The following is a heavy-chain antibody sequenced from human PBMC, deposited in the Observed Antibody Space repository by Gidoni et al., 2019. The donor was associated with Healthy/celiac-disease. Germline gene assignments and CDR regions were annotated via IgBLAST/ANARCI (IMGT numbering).Heavy chain of an antibody. V-gene: IGHV4-61*01. D-gene: IGHD6-19*01. J-gene: IGHJ4*02. Sequence: QVQLQESGPGLVKPSETLSLTCTVPGGSVSSGSYYWSWIRQPPGKGLEWIGYIYYSGSTNYNPSLKSRVTISVDTSKNQFSLKLSSVAAADTAVYYCARESAVEYQNSFSFDYWGQGTLVTVSS. CDR1: GGSVSSGSYY. CDR3: ARESAVEYQNSFSFDY. CDR2: IYYSGST.